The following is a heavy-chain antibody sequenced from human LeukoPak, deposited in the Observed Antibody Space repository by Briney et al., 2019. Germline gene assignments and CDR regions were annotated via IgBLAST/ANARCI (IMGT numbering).Heavy chain of an antibody. CDR2: IHYSGST. D-gene: IGHD6-6*01. V-gene: IGHV4-39*07. Sequence: SETLSLTCTVSGGSISSGSYYWAWIRQPPGNGLEWIGSIHYSGSTYYNPSLQSRVTISIDTSKNQFSLKLRFVTAADTAVYYCARFPYTGIAARPHWFDPWGQGTLVTVSS. CDR3: ARFPYTGIAARPHWFDP. CDR1: GGSISSGSYY. J-gene: IGHJ5*02.